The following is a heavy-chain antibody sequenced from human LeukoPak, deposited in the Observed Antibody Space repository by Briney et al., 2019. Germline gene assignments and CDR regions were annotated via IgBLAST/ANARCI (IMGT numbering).Heavy chain of an antibody. J-gene: IGHJ4*02. CDR1: GFTFRSYG. CDR2: ISYDGSNK. V-gene: IGHV3-30*18. CDR3: AKDPSITMIVVAYSAPDY. Sequence: GGSLRLSCAASGFTFRSYGMHWVRQAPGKGLEWVAVISYDGSNKYYADSVKGRFTISRDNSKNTLYLQMNSLRAEDTAVYYCAKDPSITMIVVAYSAPDYWGQGTLVTVSS. D-gene: IGHD3-22*01.